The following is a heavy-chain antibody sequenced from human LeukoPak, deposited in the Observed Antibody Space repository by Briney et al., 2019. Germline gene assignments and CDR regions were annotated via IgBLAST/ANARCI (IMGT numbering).Heavy chain of an antibody. V-gene: IGHV3-48*03. CDR1: GFTFSSYE. J-gene: IGHJ4*02. D-gene: IGHD2-15*01. CDR2: ISSSGSTI. CDR3: ARDLVKYCSGGSCPKDY. Sequence: GGSLRLSCAASGFTFSSYEMNWVRQAPGKGLEWVSYISSSGSTINYADSVKGRFTISRDNAKNSLYLQMNSLRAEDTAVYYCARDLVKYCSGGSCPKDYWGQGTLVTVSS.